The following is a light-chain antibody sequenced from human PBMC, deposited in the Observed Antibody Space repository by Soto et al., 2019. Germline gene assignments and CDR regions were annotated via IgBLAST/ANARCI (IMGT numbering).Light chain of an antibody. Sequence: DTQMTQSPSSVSASVGDRVTITCRASQEISSRLAWYQQKPGKAPKILIYAASNLQSGVPSRFSGSDSGTDFTLTISSLQPEDFATYYCQQANSFPYTFGQGTKLEIK. CDR1: QEISSR. V-gene: IGKV1-12*01. J-gene: IGKJ2*01. CDR3: QQANSFPYT. CDR2: AAS.